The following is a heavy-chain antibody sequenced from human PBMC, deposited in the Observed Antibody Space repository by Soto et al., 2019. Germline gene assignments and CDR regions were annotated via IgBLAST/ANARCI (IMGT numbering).Heavy chain of an antibody. D-gene: IGHD2-2*01. CDR1: GGSISSYY. CDR2: IYYSGST. V-gene: IGHV4-59*01. Sequence: SETLSLTCTVSGGSISSYYWSWIRQPPGKGLEWIGYIYYSGSTNYNPSLKSRVTISVDTSKNQFSLKLSSVTAADTAVYYCARIPQLPAPAGADYYYYYMDGWGKGTTVTVSS. J-gene: IGHJ6*03. CDR3: ARIPQLPAPAGADYYYYYMDG.